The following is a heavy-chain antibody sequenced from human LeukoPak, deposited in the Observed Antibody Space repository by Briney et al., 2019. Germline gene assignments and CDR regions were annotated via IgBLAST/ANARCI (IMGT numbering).Heavy chain of an antibody. CDR2: ITATGGI. D-gene: IGHD3-16*01. CDR1: TFAFSSYA. J-gene: IGHJ3*01. V-gene: IGHV3-23*01. Sequence: GGFPRLSCAASTFAFSSYAMTWVRQAPGKGLEWVSSITATGGISYADSVKGRFTIPRDNSKSTLSLQMNSLRAEDTAVYYCTKGPNGDYVGAFDFWGQGTMVTVSS. CDR3: TKGPNGDYVGAFDF.